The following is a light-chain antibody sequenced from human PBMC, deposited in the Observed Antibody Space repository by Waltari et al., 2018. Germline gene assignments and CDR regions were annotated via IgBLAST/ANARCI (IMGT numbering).Light chain of an antibody. V-gene: IGKV1-17*01. CDR1: QGITND. CDR2: AAS. Sequence: DIQMTQSPSSLSASVGARVTIPCRASQGITNDLGWYQQKPGKAPRRLIYAASSLQSGVPSRFSGSGSGTEFTLTITSLQPEDFATYYCLQHNSYPWTFGQGTKVEIK. CDR3: LQHNSYPWT. J-gene: IGKJ1*01.